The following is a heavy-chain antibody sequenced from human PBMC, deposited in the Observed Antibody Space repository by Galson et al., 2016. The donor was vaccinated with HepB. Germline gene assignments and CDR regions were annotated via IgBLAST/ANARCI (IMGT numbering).Heavy chain of an antibody. CDR2: IYPGDSDT. D-gene: IGHD1-26*01. Sequence: QSGAEVKKPGESLTISCKGSGYRFTSYWIAWVRQMPGKGLEWMGIIYPGDSDTRYSPSFQGQVTISADKSITTAYLQWSSLKASDTAIYYCAKLAGATGPELWGQGTLVTVSS. V-gene: IGHV5-51*01. J-gene: IGHJ4*02. CDR1: GYRFTSYW. CDR3: AKLAGATGPEL.